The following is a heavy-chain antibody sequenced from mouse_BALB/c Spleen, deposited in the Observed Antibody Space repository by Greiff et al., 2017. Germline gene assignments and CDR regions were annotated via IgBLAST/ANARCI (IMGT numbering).Heavy chain of an antibody. CDR3: ARHGSRGAYAMDY. V-gene: IGHV1-54*01. J-gene: IGHJ4*01. Sequence: QVQLKESGAELVRPGTSVKVSCKASGYAFTNYLIEWVKQRPGQGLEWIGVINPGSGGTNYNEKFKGKATLTADKSSSTAYMQLSSLTSDDSAVYFCARHGSRGAYAMDYWGQGTSVTVSS. CDR1: GYAFTNYL. D-gene: IGHD1-1*01. CDR2: INPGSGGT.